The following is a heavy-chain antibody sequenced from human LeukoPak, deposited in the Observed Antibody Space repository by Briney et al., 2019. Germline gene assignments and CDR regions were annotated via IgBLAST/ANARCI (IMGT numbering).Heavy chain of an antibody. J-gene: IGHJ4*02. CDR2: LYISGRT. CDR3: ARDLSGSLYFDY. V-gene: IGHV4-4*07. CDR1: GPSISSYY. Sequence: KPSETLSLTCTVSGPSISSYYYNWIRQTAGRGLEWIGRLYISGRTDYNPALKSRVTISVDTSNNQFSLSLNSVTAADTAVYFCARDLSGSLYFDYWGQGVLVTVSS. D-gene: IGHD3-10*01.